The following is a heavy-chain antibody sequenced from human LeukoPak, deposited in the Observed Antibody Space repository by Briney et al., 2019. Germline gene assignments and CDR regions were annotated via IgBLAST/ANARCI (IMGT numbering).Heavy chain of an antibody. CDR2: TWYDGSIR. CDR3: ARGYYGTGKFDY. Sequence: GGSLRLSCGASGFTFNTYGIHWVRQAPGKGLEWVAVTWYDGSIRYYADSVKGRFSISRDNIKNTVYLQMNSLRAEDTAVYYCARGYYGTGKFDYWGQGTLATVSS. CDR1: GFTFNTYG. D-gene: IGHD3-10*01. J-gene: IGHJ4*02. V-gene: IGHV3-33*01.